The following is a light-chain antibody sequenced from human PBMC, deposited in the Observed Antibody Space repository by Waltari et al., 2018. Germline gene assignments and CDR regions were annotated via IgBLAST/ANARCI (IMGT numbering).Light chain of an antibody. V-gene: IGKV3-15*01. CDR2: GTS. J-gene: IGKJ2*01. Sequence: EIVMTHSPAILSVSPGERATLSCRASQSVSNNLAWYQQKPGQAPRLLIYGTSTRATGIPARFSGSGSGTEFTLTISSLQPEDFATYYCQESYGLPYTFGQGTKVEIK. CDR1: QSVSNN. CDR3: QESYGLPYT.